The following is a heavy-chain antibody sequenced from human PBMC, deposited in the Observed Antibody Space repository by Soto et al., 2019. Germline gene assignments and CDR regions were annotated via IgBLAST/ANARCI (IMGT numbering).Heavy chain of an antibody. Sequence: SETLSLTCTVSGGSITNYYYSWIRQPPGQGLERIGYIFHTGTTSYNPSIKSRVTLSVDTSQSQFSLKLNSVTAADTAVYYCTTEAYDNSGSLAFDIWGPGT. D-gene: IGHD3-22*01. J-gene: IGHJ3*02. CDR3: TTEAYDNSGSLAFDI. CDR2: IFHTGTT. V-gene: IGHV4-59*08. CDR1: GGSITNYY.